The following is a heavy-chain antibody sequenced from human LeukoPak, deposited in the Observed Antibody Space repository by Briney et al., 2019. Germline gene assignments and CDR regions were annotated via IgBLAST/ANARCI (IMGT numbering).Heavy chain of an antibody. CDR2: ISSSGSTI. V-gene: IGHV3-48*04. CDR1: GFTFSSYS. J-gene: IGHJ4*02. CDR3: ARGVSSDGPVDY. D-gene: IGHD6-6*01. Sequence: GGSLRLSCAASGFTFSSYSMNWVRQAPGKGLEWVSYISSSGSTIYYADSVKGRFTISRDNAKNSLYLQMNSLRAEDTAVYYCARGVSSDGPVDYWGQGTLVTVSS.